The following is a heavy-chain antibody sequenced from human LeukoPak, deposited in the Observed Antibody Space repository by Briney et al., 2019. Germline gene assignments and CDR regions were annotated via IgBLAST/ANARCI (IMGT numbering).Heavy chain of an antibody. CDR1: GFTFSSYA. J-gene: IGHJ4*02. CDR2: ISYDGSNK. V-gene: IGHV3-30-3*01. D-gene: IGHD5-18*01. Sequence: GGSLRLSCAASGFTFSSYAMHWVRQAPGKGLEWVAVISYDGSNKYYADSVKGRFTISRDNSKNTLYLQMNSLRAEDTAMYYCARAVDTSMVPFDSWGQGTLVTVSS. CDR3: ARAVDTSMVPFDS.